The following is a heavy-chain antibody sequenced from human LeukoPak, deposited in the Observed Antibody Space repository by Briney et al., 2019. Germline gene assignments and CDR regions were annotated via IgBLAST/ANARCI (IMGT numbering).Heavy chain of an antibody. CDR1: GGSISSRNW. D-gene: IGHD6-13*01. J-gene: IGHJ6*03. Sequence: PSETLSLTCAVSGGSISSRNWWSWVRQPPGKGLEWIGEIYHSGSTYYNPSLKSRVTISVDTSKNQFSLKLSSVTAADTAVSYCARVLRGGSSSQMYWYYYYMDVWGKGTTVTVSS. CDR3: ARVLRGGSSSQMYWYYYYMDV. V-gene: IGHV4-4*02. CDR2: IYHSGST.